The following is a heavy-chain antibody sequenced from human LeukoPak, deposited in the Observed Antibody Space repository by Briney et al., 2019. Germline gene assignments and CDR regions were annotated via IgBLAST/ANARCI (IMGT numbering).Heavy chain of an antibody. D-gene: IGHD5-12*01. V-gene: IGHV3-23*01. Sequence: GGSLRLSCATFGFTFSSYAMSWVRQAPGKGLEWVSGISGSGGSTYDADSVKGRFTISRDNSKNTLFLQLNSLTAEDTAIYYCAKGGGAGGYSRPLDYWGQGTLVTVSS. CDR2: ISGSGGST. CDR1: GFTFSSYA. J-gene: IGHJ4*02. CDR3: AKGGGAGGYSRPLDY.